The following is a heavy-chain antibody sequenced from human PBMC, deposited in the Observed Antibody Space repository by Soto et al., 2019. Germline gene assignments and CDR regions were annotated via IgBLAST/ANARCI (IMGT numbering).Heavy chain of an antibody. Sequence: EVPLLESGGGLVQPGGSLRLSCAASGFTFSSYAMSWVRQAPGKGLEWVSAISGSGGSTYYADSVKGRFTISRDNSKNTLYLQMNSLRAEDTAVYYCAKVKDGYNLLWYFDLWGRGTLVTVSS. J-gene: IGHJ2*01. CDR3: AKVKDGYNLLWYFDL. CDR1: GFTFSSYA. D-gene: IGHD5-12*01. V-gene: IGHV3-23*01. CDR2: ISGSGGST.